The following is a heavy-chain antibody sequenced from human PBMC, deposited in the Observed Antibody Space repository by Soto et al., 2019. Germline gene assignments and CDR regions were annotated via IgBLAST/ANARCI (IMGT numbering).Heavy chain of an antibody. CDR1: GGTFSSYP. CDR2: IIPFFGTS. CDR3: ARVGHITNFGMAV. J-gene: IGHJ6*02. D-gene: IGHD1-26*01. V-gene: IGHV1-69*01. Sequence: QVQLVQSGDEVKKPGSSVKVSCEASGGTFSSYPINWVRQAPGQGLEWMGGIIPFFGTSNYAQKFQGRVTITADDSTSTAYMELRSLISEDTAGYYCARVGHITNFGMAVWCQGTTVTVSS.